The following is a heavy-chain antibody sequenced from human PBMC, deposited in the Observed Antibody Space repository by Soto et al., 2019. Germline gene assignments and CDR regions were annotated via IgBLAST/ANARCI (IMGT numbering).Heavy chain of an antibody. J-gene: IGHJ4*02. CDR3: ARDTDGLHY. V-gene: IGHV3-74*01. CDR1: GLIFSNYK. Sequence: GGSLRLSCAASGLIFSNYKMHWVRQAPGKGLVWVSRINTDGSIIDYADSMKGRFTVSRDNAKNTLYLQMNSLRADDTAVYYCARDTDGLHYWGQGTLVPVSS. CDR2: INTDGSII.